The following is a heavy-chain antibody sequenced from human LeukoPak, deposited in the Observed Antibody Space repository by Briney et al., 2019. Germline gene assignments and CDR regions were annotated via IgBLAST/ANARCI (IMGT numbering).Heavy chain of an antibody. Sequence: PSETLSLTCTVSGGSISSRSYYWGWIRQPPGKGLEWIGIIYYSGSTYYNPSLKSRVTISVDTSKNQFSLKLSSVTAADTAVYYCARPGLYSSSSWGPFNYYYGMDVWGQGTTVTVSS. CDR1: GGSISSRSYY. V-gene: IGHV4-39*01. J-gene: IGHJ6*02. CDR3: ARPGLYSSSSWGPFNYYYGMDV. D-gene: IGHD6-6*01. CDR2: IYYSGST.